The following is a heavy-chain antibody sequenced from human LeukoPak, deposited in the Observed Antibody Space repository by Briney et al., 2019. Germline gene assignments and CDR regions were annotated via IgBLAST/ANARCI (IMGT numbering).Heavy chain of an antibody. V-gene: IGHV4-59*01. J-gene: IGHJ6*02. CDR1: VGSISSYY. CDR2: IYYSGST. D-gene: IGHD6-6*01. Sequence: PSETLSLTCTVPVGSISSYYWSCIRQPPGKGLEWIGYIYYSGSTNYNPSLKSRVTISVDTSKNQFSLKLSSVTAADTAVYYCARDRGYSSSSQEYYYYGMDVWGQGTTVTVSS. CDR3: ARDRGYSSSSQEYYYYGMDV.